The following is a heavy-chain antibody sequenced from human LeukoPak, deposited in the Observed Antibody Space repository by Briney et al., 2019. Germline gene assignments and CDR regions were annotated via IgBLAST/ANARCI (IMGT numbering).Heavy chain of an antibody. J-gene: IGHJ5*02. CDR1: GYTFTSYG. CDR3: AREGYQLLFNAWFDP. V-gene: IGHV1-18*04. D-gene: IGHD2-2*01. Sequence: GASVKVSCKASGYTFTSYGISWVRQAPGRGLEWMGWISAYNGNTNYAQKLQGRVTMTTDTSTSTAYMELRSLRSDDTAVYYCAREGYQLLFNAWFDPWGQGTLVTVSS. CDR2: ISAYNGNT.